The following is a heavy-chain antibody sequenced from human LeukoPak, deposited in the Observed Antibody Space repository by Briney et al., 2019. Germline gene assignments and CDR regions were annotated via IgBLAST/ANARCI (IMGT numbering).Heavy chain of an antibody. D-gene: IGHD3-10*01. CDR2: IYYSEST. J-gene: IGHJ3*02. V-gene: IGHV4-59*01. Sequence: PSETLSLTCTVSGGSISSYYWSWIRQPPGKGLEWIGYIYYSESTNYNPSLKSRVTISVDTSKSQFSLKLSSVTAADTAVYYCARAGYYYGSGSYYLHDAFDIWGQGTMVTVSS. CDR1: GGSISSYY. CDR3: ARAGYYYGSGSYYLHDAFDI.